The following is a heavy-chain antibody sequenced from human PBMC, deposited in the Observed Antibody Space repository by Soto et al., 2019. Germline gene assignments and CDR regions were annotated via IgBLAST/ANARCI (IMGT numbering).Heavy chain of an antibody. CDR2: ISWNGAYK. CDR3: AKDTGTATYYGMDV. Sequence: EVHLVESGGGLVQPGRSLRVSCVASGFTFDDYAMHWVRQAPGKGLEWVSGISWNGAYKGYADSVKGRFTISRDNAKNALYLQMNSLRAEDTALYYCAKDTGTATYYGMDVWGQGTTVTVSS. V-gene: IGHV3-9*01. D-gene: IGHD1-7*01. J-gene: IGHJ6*02. CDR1: GFTFDDYA.